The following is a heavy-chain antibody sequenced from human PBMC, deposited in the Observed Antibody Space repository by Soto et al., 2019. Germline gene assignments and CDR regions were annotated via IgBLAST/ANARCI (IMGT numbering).Heavy chain of an antibody. D-gene: IGHD3-10*01. Sequence: EVQLVESGGGLVKPGGSLRLSCAASGFTFSDYNMNWVRQAPGKGLEWVSYISSTSSYMYYADSVKGRFTISRDSAKNSLFLQMNSLRVEDTAIYYCARGAYGSGSNNWSDPWGQGTLVTVSS. J-gene: IGHJ5*02. CDR1: GFTFSDYN. CDR2: ISSTSSYM. V-gene: IGHV3-21*02. CDR3: ARGAYGSGSNNWSDP.